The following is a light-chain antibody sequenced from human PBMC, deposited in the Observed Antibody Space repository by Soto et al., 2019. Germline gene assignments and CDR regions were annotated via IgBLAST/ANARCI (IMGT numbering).Light chain of an antibody. CDR2: LGS. CDR3: MQALQTVT. CDR1: QSLLHSSGNTF. V-gene: IGKV2-28*01. Sequence: DIVMTQSPLSLPVTPGAPASISCRSSQSLLHSSGNTFLDWYLQKTGQSPQLLSYLGSMRASGVADTFSGSGSGTDFPLKISRVEAEDVGTYYCMQALQTVTFGGGTKVEIK. J-gene: IGKJ4*01.